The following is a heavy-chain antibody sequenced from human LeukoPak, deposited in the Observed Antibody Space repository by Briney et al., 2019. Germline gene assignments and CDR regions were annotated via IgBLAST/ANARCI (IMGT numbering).Heavy chain of an antibody. J-gene: IGHJ4*02. Sequence: PGGSLRLSCAASGFTFDDYAMHWVRQAPGKGLEWVSGISWNSGSIGYADSVKGRFTISRDNAKNSLYLQLNSLRAEDTAVYYCARGGAPGFYFDCWGQGTLVTVSS. CDR1: GFTFDDYA. CDR3: ARGGAPGFYFDC. D-gene: IGHD4-17*01. CDR2: ISWNSGSI. V-gene: IGHV3-9*01.